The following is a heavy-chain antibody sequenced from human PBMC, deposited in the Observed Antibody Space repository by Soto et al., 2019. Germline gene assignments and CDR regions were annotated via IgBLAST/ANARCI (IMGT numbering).Heavy chain of an antibody. V-gene: IGHV1-8*01. J-gene: IGHJ4*02. CDR2: MNPNTGNS. CDR1: GYTFTSYD. CDR3: ARRAETNGWNGFGDDKYHFDF. Sequence: ASVKVSCKASGYTFTSYDIYWVRQATGQGLEWMGWMNPNTGNSGYAQKFQGRVTMTSDTSISTAHMELSSLRSEDTAVYYCARRAETNGWNGFGDDKYHFDFWGQRTLVTVSS. D-gene: IGHD1-1*01.